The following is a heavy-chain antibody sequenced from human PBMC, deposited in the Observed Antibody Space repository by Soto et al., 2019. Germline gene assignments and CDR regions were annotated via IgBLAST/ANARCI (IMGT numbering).Heavy chain of an antibody. CDR3: ASYSSSLHDAFDI. CDR1: GYTFTGYY. Sequence: ASVKVSCKASGYTFTGYYMHWVRQAPGQGLEWMGWINPNSGGTNYAQKFQGWVTMTRDTSISTAYMELSRLRSDDTAVYYCASYSSSLHDAFDIWGQGTMVTVSS. D-gene: IGHD6-6*01. J-gene: IGHJ3*02. CDR2: INPNSGGT. V-gene: IGHV1-2*04.